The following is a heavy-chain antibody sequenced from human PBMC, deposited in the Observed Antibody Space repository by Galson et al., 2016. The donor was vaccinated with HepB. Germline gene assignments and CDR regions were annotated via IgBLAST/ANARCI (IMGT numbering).Heavy chain of an antibody. CDR3: ARVRPRSGYCFDY. J-gene: IGHJ4*02. CDR2: ISSSNTYI. D-gene: IGHD5-12*01. Sequence: SLRLSCAASGFTFTNFAMSWVRQAPGKGLEWVSSISSSNTYIDYADSVKGRFTISRDNAKNSLYLQMNSLRVEDTAVYYCARVRPRSGYCFDYWGQGSLVTVSS. CDR1: GFTFTNFA. V-gene: IGHV3-21*01.